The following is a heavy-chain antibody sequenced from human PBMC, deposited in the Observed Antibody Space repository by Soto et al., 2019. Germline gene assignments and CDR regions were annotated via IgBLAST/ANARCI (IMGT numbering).Heavy chain of an antibody. CDR2: IDPSDSQT. J-gene: IGHJ4*02. CDR3: ARQIYDSDTGPNFQYYFDS. CDR1: GYSFAGYW. Sequence: GESLKIPCKGSGYSFAGYWITWVRQKPGKGLEWMGRIDPSDSQTYYSPSFRGHVTISVTRSITTVFLQWSSLRASDTAMYYCARQIYDSDTGPNFQYYFDSWGQGTPVTVSS. V-gene: IGHV5-10-1*01. D-gene: IGHD3-22*01.